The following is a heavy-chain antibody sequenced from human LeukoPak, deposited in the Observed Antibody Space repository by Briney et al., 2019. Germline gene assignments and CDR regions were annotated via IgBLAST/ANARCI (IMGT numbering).Heavy chain of an antibody. V-gene: IGHV3-9*01. CDR2: ISWNSGSI. Sequence: GRSLRLSCAASGFTFDDYAMHGVRQAPGKDLEWVSGISWNSGSIGYADSVKGRFTISRDNAKNSLYLQMNSLRAEDTALYYCAKAVYYYDSSGPHYWGQGTLVTVSS. J-gene: IGHJ4*02. CDR3: AKAVYYYDSSGPHY. CDR1: GFTFDDYA. D-gene: IGHD3-22*01.